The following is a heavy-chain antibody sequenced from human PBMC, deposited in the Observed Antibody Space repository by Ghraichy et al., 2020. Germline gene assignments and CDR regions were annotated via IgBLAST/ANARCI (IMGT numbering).Heavy chain of an antibody. D-gene: IGHD6-13*01. CDR2: IYYSGST. CDR3: ARAAAGNRNYFDY. Sequence: SETLSLTCAVSGGSISSGGYSWSWIRQPPGKGLEWIGYIYYSGSTYYNPSLKSRVTISVDTSKNQFSLKLSSVTAADTAVYYCARAAAGNRNYFDYWGQGTLVTVSS. V-gene: IGHV4-30-4*07. J-gene: IGHJ4*02. CDR1: GGSISSGGYS.